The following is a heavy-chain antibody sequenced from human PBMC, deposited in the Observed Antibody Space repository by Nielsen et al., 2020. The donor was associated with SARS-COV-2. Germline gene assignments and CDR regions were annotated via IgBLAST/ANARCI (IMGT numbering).Heavy chain of an antibody. CDR2: IIPIFGTA. D-gene: IGHD2-15*01. CDR1: GGTFSSYA. CDR3: ARDLVAARDYYYYGMDV. J-gene: IGHJ6*02. Sequence: SVKVSCKASGGTFSSYAISWVRQAPGQGLEWMGGIIPIFGTASYAQKFQGRVTITADESTSTAYMELSSLRSEDTAVYYCARDLVAARDYYYYGMDVWGQGTTVTVSS. V-gene: IGHV1-69*13.